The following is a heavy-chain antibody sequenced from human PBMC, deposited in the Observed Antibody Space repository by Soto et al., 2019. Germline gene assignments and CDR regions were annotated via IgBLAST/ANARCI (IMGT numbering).Heavy chain of an antibody. CDR2: IFESGAT. V-gene: IGHV4-4*02. CDR1: GGSISSSSW. Sequence: QVQLQESGPGLVKPSGTLSLTCAVSGGSISSSSWWTWVRQSPGKGLEWIGEIFESGATNYNPSLKSRLTMSVDKSKNQFSLNLSSLTAADTAVCFCTTSHAGELNNWGQGTLVTVSS. J-gene: IGHJ4*02. D-gene: IGHD1-7*01. CDR3: TTSHAGELNN.